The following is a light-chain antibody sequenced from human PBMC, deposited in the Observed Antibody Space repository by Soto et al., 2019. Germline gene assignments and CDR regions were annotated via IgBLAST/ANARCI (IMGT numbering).Light chain of an antibody. CDR2: GAF. Sequence: EIVLTQSPATLSLSPGERATLSFMASQSVNNYLAWYQQKPGQAPRLLIYGAFTRATGIPDRFSGSGSGTDFTLTISRLEPDDFAVYYCQHYDSSPVTFGPGTKVDIK. J-gene: IGKJ3*01. V-gene: IGKV3-20*01. CDR1: QSVNNY. CDR3: QHYDSSPVT.